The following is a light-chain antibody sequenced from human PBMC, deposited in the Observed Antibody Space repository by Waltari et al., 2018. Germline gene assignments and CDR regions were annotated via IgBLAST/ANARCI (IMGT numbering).Light chain of an antibody. CDR2: RNT. CDR1: NSNIATNY. V-gene: IGLV1-47*01. J-gene: IGLJ3*02. Sequence: QSVLTQPPSASGTPGQTVTISCSGSNSNIATNYVCWYQQVPETAPNPLLYRNTHRPSGVPDRFSGSKSGTSASLAISGLRSEDEADYYCAAWDDSLSGWVFGGGTKLTVL. CDR3: AAWDDSLSGWV.